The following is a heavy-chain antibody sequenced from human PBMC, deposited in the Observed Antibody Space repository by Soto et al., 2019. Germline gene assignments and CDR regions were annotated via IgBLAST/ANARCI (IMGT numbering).Heavy chain of an antibody. D-gene: IGHD3-10*01. CDR1: GYTFTSYY. V-gene: IGHV1-46*01. Sequence: QVQLVQSGAEVKKPGASVKVSCKASGYTFTSYYMHWVRQAPGQGLEWMGIINPSGGSTSYAPKFMGRVTMARDTSTSTVYMELSSLRSEDTAVYYCARVVQVYYYGSGSYYNWFDPWGQGTLVTVSS. CDR3: ARVVQVYYYGSGSYYNWFDP. CDR2: INPSGGST. J-gene: IGHJ5*02.